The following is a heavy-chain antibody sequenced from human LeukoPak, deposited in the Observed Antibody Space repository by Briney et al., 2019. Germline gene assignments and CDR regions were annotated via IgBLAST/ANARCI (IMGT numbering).Heavy chain of an antibody. D-gene: IGHD6-13*01. J-gene: IGHJ3*02. CDR1: GYTFTSCY. CDR2: INPSGGST. V-gene: IGHV1-46*01. CDR3: AREKAAAGKPGAFDI. Sequence: GASVKVSCKASGYTFTSCYMHWVRQAPGQGLEWMGIINPSGGSTSYAQKFQGRVTMTRDMSTSTVYMELSSLRSEDTAVYYCAREKAAAGKPGAFDIWGQGTMVTVSS.